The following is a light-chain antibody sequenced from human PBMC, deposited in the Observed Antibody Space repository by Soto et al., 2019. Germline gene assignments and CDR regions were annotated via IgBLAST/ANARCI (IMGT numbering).Light chain of an antibody. J-gene: IGLJ2*01. CDR2: DTD. CDR3: GTWDGSLTSVV. CDR1: SSNIGNNP. Sequence: QSVLTQPPSVSAAPGQKVTISCSGSSSNIGNNPVSRYQQIPGTAPKLLVYDTDERPSGIPDRFSGSKSGTSATLGITGLQPGDEAGYYCGTWDGSLTSVVFGGGTKLTVL. V-gene: IGLV1-51*01.